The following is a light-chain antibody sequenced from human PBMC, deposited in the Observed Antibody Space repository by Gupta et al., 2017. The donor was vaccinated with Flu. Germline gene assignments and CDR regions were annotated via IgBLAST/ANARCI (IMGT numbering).Light chain of an antibody. CDR3: SSRDSSGGHVVL. CDR1: SLRNYY. J-gene: IGLJ3*02. CDR2: GRD. V-gene: IGLV3-19*01. Sequence: SSELTQGPAVSVALGQTVTITCQGDSLRNYYASWYQQKPGQAPVLIVYGRDSRSSGIPDRFSGSNSGNTASLTITGAQAENEADYCCSSRDSSGGHVVLFGGGTKVTFL.